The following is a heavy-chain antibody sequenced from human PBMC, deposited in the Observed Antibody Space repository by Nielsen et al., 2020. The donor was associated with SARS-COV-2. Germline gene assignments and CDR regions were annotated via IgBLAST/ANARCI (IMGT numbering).Heavy chain of an antibody. J-gene: IGHJ5*02. Sequence: GGSLRLSCAASGFTFTTYWMSWVRQAPGKGLEWVAKINQDGSEKNYVDSVKGRFTISRDNAENSLYLQMNSLRAEDTAVYYCARDTARAAGATLDDRWGQGTLVTVSS. CDR2: INQDGSEK. V-gene: IGHV3-7*01. CDR3: ARDTARAAGATLDDR. CDR1: GFTFTTYW. D-gene: IGHD6-13*01.